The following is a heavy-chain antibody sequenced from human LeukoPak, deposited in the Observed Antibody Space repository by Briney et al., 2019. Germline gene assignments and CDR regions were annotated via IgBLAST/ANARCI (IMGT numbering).Heavy chain of an antibody. Sequence: SQTLSLTCTVSGGSISSGGYYWSWICQHPGKGLEWIGYIYYSGSTYYNPSLKSRVTISVDTSKNQFSLKLSSVTAADTAVYYCARDGTYGSGSYSKGFDYWGQGTLVTVSS. CDR1: GGSISSGGYY. V-gene: IGHV4-31*03. CDR2: IYYSGST. D-gene: IGHD3-10*01. J-gene: IGHJ4*02. CDR3: ARDGTYGSGSYSKGFDY.